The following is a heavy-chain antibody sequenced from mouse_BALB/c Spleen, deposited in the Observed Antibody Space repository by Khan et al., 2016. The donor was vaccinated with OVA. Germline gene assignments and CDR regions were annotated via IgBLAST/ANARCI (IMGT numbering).Heavy chain of an antibody. CDR3: ARRNYFGYTFAY. CDR2: ISPGSGDN. J-gene: IGHJ3*01. V-gene: IGHV1-77*01. Sequence: QVQLQQSGAELARPGASVKLSCKASGYTFTDYYINWVKQRTGQGLEWIGEISPGSGDNYYNEKFKGKATLTADKSSRTVYMQLSRLTAEDSAVYFCARRNYFGYTFAYWGQGTLVTGSA. CDR1: GYTFTDYY. D-gene: IGHD1-2*01.